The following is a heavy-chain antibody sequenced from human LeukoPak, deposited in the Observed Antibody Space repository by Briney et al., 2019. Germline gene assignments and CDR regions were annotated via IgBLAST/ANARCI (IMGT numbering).Heavy chain of an antibody. Sequence: PGGSLRLSCSASGFSFSTYGMSWVRQAPGKGLEWVSAISGSGGSTYYADSVKGRFTISRDNSKNTLYLQMNSLRAEDTAVYYCAGELSYYFDYWGQGTLVTVSS. D-gene: IGHD3-10*01. J-gene: IGHJ4*02. CDR2: ISGSGGST. CDR1: GFSFSTYG. CDR3: AGELSYYFDY. V-gene: IGHV3-23*01.